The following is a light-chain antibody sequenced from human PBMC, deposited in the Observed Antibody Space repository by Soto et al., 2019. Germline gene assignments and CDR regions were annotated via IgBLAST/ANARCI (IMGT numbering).Light chain of an antibody. CDR2: GAS. J-gene: IGKJ1*01. V-gene: IGKV3-11*01. Sequence: EIVLTQSPAILSLSPGERATLSCRASQSVSSNLAWYQQKPGQAPRLLIYGASTRATGIPARFSGSGSGTDFTLTISSLEPEDFAVYYCQQRDIWPWTFGQGTKVDNK. CDR1: QSVSSN. CDR3: QQRDIWPWT.